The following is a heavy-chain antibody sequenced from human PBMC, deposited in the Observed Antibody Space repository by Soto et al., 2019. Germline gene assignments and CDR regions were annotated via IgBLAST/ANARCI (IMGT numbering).Heavy chain of an antibody. CDR3: AKDPYDYIWGSYRPANWFDP. D-gene: IGHD3-16*02. Sequence: GGSLRLSCAASGFTFSSYAMSWVRQAPGKGLEWVSAISGSGGSTYYPDSVKGRFTISIDNSKNTLYLQMNSLRAEDTAVYYCAKDPYDYIWGSYRPANWFDPWGQGTLVTVSS. CDR1: GFTFSSYA. J-gene: IGHJ5*02. CDR2: ISGSGGST. V-gene: IGHV3-23*01.